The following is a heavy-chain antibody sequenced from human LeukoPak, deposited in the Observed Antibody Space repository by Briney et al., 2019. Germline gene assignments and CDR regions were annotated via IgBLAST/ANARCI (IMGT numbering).Heavy chain of an antibody. CDR3: ARDQRNWGEFDT. Sequence: SGTLSLTCVVSGDSVSSPNWWSWVRQSPEKGLEWIGEIFHSGSSNYNPSFKSRLSLSVDKSKNELSLRLVSVTAADTAVYYCARDQRNWGEFDTWGQGTLVTVSS. CDR1: GDSVSSPNW. V-gene: IGHV4-4*02. J-gene: IGHJ5*02. CDR2: IFHSGSS. D-gene: IGHD7-27*01.